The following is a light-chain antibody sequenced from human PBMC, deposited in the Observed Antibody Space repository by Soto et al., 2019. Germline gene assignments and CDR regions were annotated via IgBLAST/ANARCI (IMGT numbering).Light chain of an antibody. CDR1: STDVGGYNY. CDR3: SSYGGSNNYV. CDR2: EVS. Sequence: QSVLTQPPSAAGSPGQSVTISCTGTSTDVGGYNYVSWYQQYPGKAPKLMIYEVSKRPSGVPDRFSGSKSGNTASLTVSGLQAEDEADYYCSSYGGSNNYVFGTGTKLTVL. V-gene: IGLV2-8*01. J-gene: IGLJ1*01.